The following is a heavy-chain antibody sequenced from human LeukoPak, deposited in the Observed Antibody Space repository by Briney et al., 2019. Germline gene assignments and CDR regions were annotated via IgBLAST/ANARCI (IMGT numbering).Heavy chain of an antibody. D-gene: IGHD6-13*01. CDR3: ARVGDYSSSWYDLLYFDS. Sequence: PSQTLSLTCTVSGGSISSGSYYWSCIRQPAGKGLEWIGRIYTSGSTNYNPSLKSRVTISVDTSKNQFSLKLSSVTAADTAVYYCARVGDYSSSWYDLLYFDSWGPGTLVTVSS. V-gene: IGHV4-61*02. J-gene: IGHJ4*02. CDR2: IYTSGST. CDR1: GGSISSGSYY.